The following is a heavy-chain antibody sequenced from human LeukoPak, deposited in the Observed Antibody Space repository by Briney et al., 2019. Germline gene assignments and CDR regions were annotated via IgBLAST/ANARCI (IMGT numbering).Heavy chain of an antibody. CDR1: GFSVNTNY. V-gene: IGHV3-66*01. CDR2: LYSGGGA. D-gene: IGHD3-9*01. J-gene: IGHJ3*02. Sequence: GGSLRLSCAASGFSVNTNYMTWVRQAPGKGLEWVSGLYSGGGAYYADSVKDRFTISRDYSQNTLLLQMNSLRAEDTALYYCARGKTSDDIIEDAFDIWGQGTMVAVSS. CDR3: ARGKTSDDIIEDAFDI.